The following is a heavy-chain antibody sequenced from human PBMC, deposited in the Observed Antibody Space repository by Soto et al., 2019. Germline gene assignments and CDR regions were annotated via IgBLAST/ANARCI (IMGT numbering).Heavy chain of an antibody. CDR3: ARIGCSSTSCTYYYYYYMDV. D-gene: IGHD2-2*01. CDR1: GYTFTGYY. V-gene: IGHV1-2*04. J-gene: IGHJ6*03. Sequence: ASVKVSCKASGYTFTGYYMHWVRQAPGQGLEWMGWINPNNGGTNYAQKFQGWVTMTRDTSISTAYMELRSLRSDDTAVYYCARIGCSSTSCTYYYYYYMDVWGKGTTVTVS. CDR2: INPNNGGT.